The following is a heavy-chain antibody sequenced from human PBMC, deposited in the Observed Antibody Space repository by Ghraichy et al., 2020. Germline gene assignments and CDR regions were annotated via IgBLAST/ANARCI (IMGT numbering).Heavy chain of an antibody. CDR1: GYTFTGYY. CDR2: INPNSGGT. V-gene: IGHV1-2*06. D-gene: IGHD6-13*01. J-gene: IGHJ6*03. Sequence: ASVKVSCKASGYTFTGYYMHWVRQAPGQGLEWMGRINPNSGGTNYAQKFQGRVTMTRDTSISTAYMELSRLRSDDTAVYYCARAIAAAPSYYYYYMDVWGKGTTVTVSS. CDR3: ARAIAAAPSYYYYYMDV.